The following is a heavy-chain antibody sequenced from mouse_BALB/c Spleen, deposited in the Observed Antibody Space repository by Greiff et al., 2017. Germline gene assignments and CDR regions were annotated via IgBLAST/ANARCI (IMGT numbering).Heavy chain of an antibody. CDR2: INPSNGGT. D-gene: IGHD1-1*01. V-gene: IGHV1S81*02. Sequence: QVQLQQSGAELVKPGASVKLSCKASGYTFTSYYMYWVKQRPGQGLEWIGEINPSNGGTNFNEKFKSKATLTVDKSSSTAYMQLSSLTSEDSAVYYCTRSYGSSLRFAYWGQGTLVTVSA. CDR1: GYTFTSYY. CDR3: TRSYGSSLRFAY. J-gene: IGHJ3*01.